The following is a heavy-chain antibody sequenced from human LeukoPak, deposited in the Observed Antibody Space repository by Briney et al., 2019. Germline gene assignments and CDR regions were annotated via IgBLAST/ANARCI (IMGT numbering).Heavy chain of an antibody. J-gene: IGHJ1*01. CDR2: ISGIGGST. V-gene: IGHV3-23*01. CDR1: GFTFSSYA. Sequence: RGSLRLSCAASGFTFSSYAMSWVRQAPGKGLDWVSAISGIGGSTYYADSVTSRFTTSRDNTKNTLYLQMNSLTAEDTAVYYCASPNRGYYYDSSGYYPRSEYFQHWGQGTLVTVSS. D-gene: IGHD3-22*01. CDR3: ASPNRGYYYDSSGYYPRSEYFQH.